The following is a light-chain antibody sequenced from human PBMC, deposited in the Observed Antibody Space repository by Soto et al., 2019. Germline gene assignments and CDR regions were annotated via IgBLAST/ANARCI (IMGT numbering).Light chain of an antibody. V-gene: IGLV2-14*01. CDR1: SSDIGAYNY. J-gene: IGLJ1*01. CDR2: EVS. Sequence: QSVLTQPASVSGSPGQSVTISCTGTSSDIGAYNYVSWYQQHPGKAPKLIIYEVSNRPSGVSNRFSGSKSGNTASLTISGLQAEDEADYHCSSYTRSTTQVFGTGTKVTVL. CDR3: SSYTRSTTQV.